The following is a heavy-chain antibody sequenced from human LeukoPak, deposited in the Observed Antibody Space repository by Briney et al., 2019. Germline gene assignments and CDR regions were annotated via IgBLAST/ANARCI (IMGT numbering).Heavy chain of an antibody. CDR1: GFTFSNYW. D-gene: IGHD1-26*01. V-gene: IGHV3-74*01. J-gene: IGHJ4*02. CDR2: INSDGSST. CDR3: AKDSPTFDY. Sequence: GRSLRLPCAASGFTFSNYWMHWVRQAPGKGLVWVSRINSDGSSTSYADSVKGRFTISRDNAKNTLYLQMNSLRAEDTAVYYCAKDSPTFDYWGQGTLVTVSS.